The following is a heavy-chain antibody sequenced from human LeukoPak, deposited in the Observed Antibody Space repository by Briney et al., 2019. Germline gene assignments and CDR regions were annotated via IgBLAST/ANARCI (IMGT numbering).Heavy chain of an antibody. CDR2: IYYSGST. J-gene: IGHJ4*02. Sequence: SETLSLTCTVSGGSISSYYWSWIRQPPGKGLEWIGYIYYSGSTNYNPSLKSRVTISVDTSKNQFSLKLSSVTAADTAVYYCARAKYSNPEVFDYWGQGTLVTVSS. V-gene: IGHV4-59*01. CDR1: GGSISSYY. CDR3: ARAKYSNPEVFDY. D-gene: IGHD4-11*01.